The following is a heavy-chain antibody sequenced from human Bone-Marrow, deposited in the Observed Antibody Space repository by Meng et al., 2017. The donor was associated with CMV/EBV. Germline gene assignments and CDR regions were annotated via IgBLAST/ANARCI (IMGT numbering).Heavy chain of an antibody. Sequence: ASVKVSCKASGYTFTSYGISWVRQAPGQGLEWMGWISAYNGNTNYAQKLQGRVTMTTDTSTSTAYMELRSLRSDDTAVYYCVRDEGPEVQLERRGGGEMWGQGTMVTVSS. CDR1: GYTFTSYG. J-gene: IGHJ3*02. CDR2: ISAYNGNT. CDR3: VRDEGPEVQLERRGGGEM. V-gene: IGHV1-18*01. D-gene: IGHD1-1*01.